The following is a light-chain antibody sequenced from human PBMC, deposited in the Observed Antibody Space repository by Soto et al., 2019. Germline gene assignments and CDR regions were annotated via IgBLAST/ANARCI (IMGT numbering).Light chain of an antibody. Sequence: EIVLTQSPATLSLSPGERGTLSCRASQSVSSYLAWYQQKPGQAPRLLIYDASNRATGIPARFSGSWSGTDFTLTISSLEPEDFAVYYCQQRSDWITFGQGTRLEIK. CDR1: QSVSSY. V-gene: IGKV3-11*01. CDR2: DAS. CDR3: QQRSDWIT. J-gene: IGKJ5*01.